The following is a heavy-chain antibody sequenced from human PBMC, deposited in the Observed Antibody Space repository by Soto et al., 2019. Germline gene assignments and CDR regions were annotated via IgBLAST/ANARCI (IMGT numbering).Heavy chain of an antibody. CDR2: IYYSGST. CDR1: GGSISSGDYY. V-gene: IGHV4-30-4*01. D-gene: IGHD4-4*01. Sequence: PSETLSLTCTVSGGSISSGDYYWSWIRQPPGKGLEWIGYIYYSGSTYYNPSLKSRVTISVDTSKNQFSLKLSPVTAADTAVYYCARGDYSNTRYYYYYYGMDVWGQGTTVTVSS. CDR3: ARGDYSNTRYYYYYYGMDV. J-gene: IGHJ6*02.